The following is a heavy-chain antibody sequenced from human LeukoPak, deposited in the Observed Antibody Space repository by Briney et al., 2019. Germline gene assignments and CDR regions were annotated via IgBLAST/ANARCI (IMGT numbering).Heavy chain of an antibody. CDR2: MNPNSGNT. CDR1: GYTFTSYD. D-gene: IGHD3-3*01. Sequence: GASVKVSCKASGYTFTSYDINWVRQATGQGLEWMGWMNPNSGNTGYAQKFQGRVTMTRNTSISTAYMELSSLRSEDTAVYYCARGPYYDFWSGYYNLYYYYGMDVWGQGTTVTVSS. V-gene: IGHV1-8*01. J-gene: IGHJ6*02. CDR3: ARGPYYDFWSGYYNLYYYYGMDV.